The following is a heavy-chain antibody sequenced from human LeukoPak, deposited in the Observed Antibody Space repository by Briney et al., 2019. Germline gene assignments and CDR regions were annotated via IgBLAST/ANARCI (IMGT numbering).Heavy chain of an antibody. V-gene: IGHV3-23*01. Sequence: GGSLRLSCAVSGFTFRDAAMTWVRQAPGKGLEWVSLISSSGNNAYYADSVMGRFSISRDNFKNTLYLQMNSLRGEDTAEYYCAKGAGLRWYLDYWGQGTLVTVSS. CDR3: AKGAGLRWYLDY. CDR1: GFTFRDAA. J-gene: IGHJ4*02. CDR2: ISSSGNNA. D-gene: IGHD4-23*01.